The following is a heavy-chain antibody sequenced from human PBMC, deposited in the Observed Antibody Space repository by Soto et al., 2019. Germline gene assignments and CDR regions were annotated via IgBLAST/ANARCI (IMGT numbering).Heavy chain of an antibody. J-gene: IGHJ6*03. D-gene: IGHD3-3*01. CDR2: ISCGGKSI. CDR3: AKELRFLEWLPETYYYMDV. V-gene: IGHV3-11*01. CDR1: GFTCSDYY. Sequence: GGSLRLSCAASGFTCSDYYMGWIRQAPGKGLEWIAYISCGGKSINYADSVKGRFTISRGNAKNTLYLQMNSLRAEDTAVYYCAKELRFLEWLPETYYYMDVWGKGTTVTVSS.